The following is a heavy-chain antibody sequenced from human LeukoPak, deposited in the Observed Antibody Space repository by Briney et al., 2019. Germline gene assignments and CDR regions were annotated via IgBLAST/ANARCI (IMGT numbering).Heavy chain of an antibody. CDR2: FSSKAYGGTT. D-gene: IGHD5-18*01. CDR3: TRDERSGYSYGPTGDY. CDR1: GFTFGDYA. Sequence: GGSLILSCTASGFTFGDYAMSWVRKAPWKRLELVGFFSSKAYGGTTEYAASVKGRFTISRNDSNSLAYLQMNSLKTENTAVYYSTRDERSGYSYGPTGDYWGQGTLVTVSS. V-gene: IGHV3-49*04. J-gene: IGHJ4*02.